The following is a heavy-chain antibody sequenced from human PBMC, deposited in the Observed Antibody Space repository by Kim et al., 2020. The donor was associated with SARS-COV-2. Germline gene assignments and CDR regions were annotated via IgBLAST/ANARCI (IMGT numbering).Heavy chain of an antibody. CDR3: ASWDYSDNAGLVL. J-gene: IGHJ4*02. CDR2: FFKSGST. CDR1: GAPISSYY. D-gene: IGHD4-4*01. V-gene: IGHV4-59*13. Sequence: SETLSLTCTVSGAPISSYYWVGVRQPPGKGLEWMATFFKSGSTSSNPSLKSRVTISADTSNHQFSLQLSSVTAADTAVYYCASWDYSDNAGLVLWGQGTLVTVSS.